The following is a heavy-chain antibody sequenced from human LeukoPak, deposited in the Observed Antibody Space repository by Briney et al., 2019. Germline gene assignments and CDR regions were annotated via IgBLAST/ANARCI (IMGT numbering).Heavy chain of an antibody. J-gene: IGHJ4*02. CDR1: GGSFSGYY. D-gene: IGHD2-2*01. Sequence: SSETLSLTCAVYGGSFSGYYWSWIRQPPGKGLEWIGEVNHSGSTNYNPSLKSRVTISVDTSKNQLSLKLSSVTAADTAVYYCARQYCSDISCSYDYWGQGSLVTVSS. CDR3: ARQYCSDISCSYDY. V-gene: IGHV4-34*01. CDR2: VNHSGST.